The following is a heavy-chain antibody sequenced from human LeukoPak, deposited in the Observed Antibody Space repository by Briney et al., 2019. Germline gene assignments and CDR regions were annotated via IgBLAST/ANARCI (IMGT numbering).Heavy chain of an antibody. V-gene: IGHV3-30-3*01. CDR2: ISYDGSNK. D-gene: IGHD3-22*01. CDR1: GFTFSSYA. CDR3: AREYYYDSSGYPGDAFDI. Sequence: GRSLRLSCAASGFTFSSYAMHWVRQAPGKGLEWVTVISYDGSNKYYADSVKGRFTISRDNSKNTLYLQMNSLRAEDTAVYYCAREYYYDSSGYPGDAFDIWGQGTMVTVSS. J-gene: IGHJ3*02.